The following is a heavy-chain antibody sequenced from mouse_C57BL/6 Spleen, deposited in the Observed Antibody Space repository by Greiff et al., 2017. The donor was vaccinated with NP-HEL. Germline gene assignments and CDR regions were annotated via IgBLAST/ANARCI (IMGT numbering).Heavy chain of an antibody. V-gene: IGHV1-54*01. Sequence: QVHVKQSGAELVRPGTSVKVSCKASGYAFTNYLIEWVKQRPGQGLEWIGVINPGSGGTNYNEKFKGKATLTADKSSSTAYMQLSSLTSEDSAVYFCARRGLDSSGYGFAYWGQGTLVTVSA. D-gene: IGHD3-2*02. CDR3: ARRGLDSSGYGFAY. CDR1: GYAFTNYL. CDR2: INPGSGGT. J-gene: IGHJ3*01.